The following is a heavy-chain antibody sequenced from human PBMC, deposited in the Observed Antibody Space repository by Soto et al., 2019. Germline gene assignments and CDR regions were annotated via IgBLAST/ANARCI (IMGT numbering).Heavy chain of an antibody. CDR3: VKLMGSGWCFHY. Sequence: EVQVLESGGGLVQPGESLRLSCAASGFTFSDFAMSWVRQAPGKGLEWVSSISGSGGTIYYADSVKGRFTISRDNSKNTLYLQMETLRADDTALYYCVKLMGSGWCFHYWGQGTLVTVSS. CDR1: GFTFSDFA. V-gene: IGHV3-23*01. D-gene: IGHD6-19*01. J-gene: IGHJ4*02. CDR2: ISGSGGTI.